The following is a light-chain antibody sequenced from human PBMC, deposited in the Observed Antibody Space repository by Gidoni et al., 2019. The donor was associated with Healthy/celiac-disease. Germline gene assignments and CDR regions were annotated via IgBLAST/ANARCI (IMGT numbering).Light chain of an antibody. J-gene: IGLJ3*02. CDR3: AAWDDSLNGPV. CDR2: SNN. CDR1: SSNIGSNT. Sequence: QPVLTQPPSASGTPGQGDNISCSGSSSNIGSNTVNWYQQLPGTAPKLLIYSNNQRPSGVPDRFSGSKSGTSASLAISGLQSEDEADYYCAAWDDSLNGPVFGGGTKLTVL. V-gene: IGLV1-44*01.